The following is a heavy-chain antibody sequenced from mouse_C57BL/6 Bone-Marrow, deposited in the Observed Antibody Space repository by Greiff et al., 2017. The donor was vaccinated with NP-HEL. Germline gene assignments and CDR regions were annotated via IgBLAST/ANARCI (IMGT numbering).Heavy chain of an antibody. J-gene: IGHJ2*01. V-gene: IGHV14-4*01. CDR1: GFNIKDDY. D-gene: IGHD2-14*01. CDR2: IDPENGDT. Sequence: EVQLQQSGAELVRPGASVKLSCTASGFNIKDDYMHWVKQRPEQGLEWIGWIDPENGDTEYASKFQGKATITADTSSNPAYLQLSSLTSEDTAVYYCTTLGIFDYWGQGTTLTVSS. CDR3: TTLGIFDY.